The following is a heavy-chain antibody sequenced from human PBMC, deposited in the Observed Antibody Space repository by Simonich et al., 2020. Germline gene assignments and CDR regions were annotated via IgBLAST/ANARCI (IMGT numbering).Heavy chain of an antibody. CDR2: IYTSGRT. Sequence: QVQLQESGPGLVKPSETLSLTCTVSGGSISSYSWSWIRQPAGKGLEWIGRIYTSGRTTYNPSLKSLFTISVYKAKNQYSRKLSSVTAADTAVYYCARGAYSSSSGDYWGQGTLVTVSS. CDR1: GGSISSYS. CDR3: ARGAYSSSSGDY. V-gene: IGHV4-4*07. D-gene: IGHD6-6*01. J-gene: IGHJ4*02.